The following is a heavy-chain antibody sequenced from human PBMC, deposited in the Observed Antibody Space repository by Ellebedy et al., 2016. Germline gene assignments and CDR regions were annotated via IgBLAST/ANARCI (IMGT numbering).Heavy chain of an antibody. V-gene: IGHV1-18*04. CDR1: SYTFTSYG. D-gene: IGHD3/OR15-3a*01. CDR3: AREGLGVSARKNYYGMDV. CDR2: ISAYNGNT. Sequence: ASVKVSXKASSYTFTSYGISWVRQAPGQGLEWMGWISAYNGNTNYAQKLQGRVTMTTDTSTSTAYMELRSLRSDDTAVYYCAREGLGVSARKNYYGMDVWGQGTTVTVSS. J-gene: IGHJ6*02.